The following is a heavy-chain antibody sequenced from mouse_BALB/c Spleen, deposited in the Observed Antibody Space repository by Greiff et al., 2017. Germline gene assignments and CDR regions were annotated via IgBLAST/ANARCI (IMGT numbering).Heavy chain of an antibody. CDR2: INPSTGYT. CDR1: GYTFTSYW. CDR3: ARPVVAGGDAMDY. V-gene: IGHV1-7*01. J-gene: IGHJ4*01. Sequence: VKLVESGAELAKPGASVKMSCKASGYTFTSYWMHWVKQRPGQGLEWIGYINPSTGYTEYNQKFKDKATLTADKSSSTAYMQLSSLTSEDSAVYYCARPVVAGGDAMDYWGQGTSVTVSS. D-gene: IGHD1-1*01.